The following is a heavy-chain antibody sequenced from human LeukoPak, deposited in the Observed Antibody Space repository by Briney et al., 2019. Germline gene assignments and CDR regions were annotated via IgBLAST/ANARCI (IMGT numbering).Heavy chain of an antibody. CDR3: ARDQGDYGVYVFLGY. V-gene: IGHV3-21*01. J-gene: IGHJ4*02. CDR2: ISSSSSYI. D-gene: IGHD4-17*01. CDR1: GFTFSSYS. Sequence: GGSLRLSCAASGFTFSSYSMHWVRQAPGKGLEWVSSISSSSSYIYYADSVKGRFTISRDNAKNSLYLQMNSLRAEDTAVYYCARDQGDYGVYVFLGYWGQGTLVTVSS.